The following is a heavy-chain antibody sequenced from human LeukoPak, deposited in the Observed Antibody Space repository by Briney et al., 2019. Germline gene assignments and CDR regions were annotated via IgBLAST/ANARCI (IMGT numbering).Heavy chain of an antibody. J-gene: IGHJ3*02. D-gene: IGHD3-22*01. Sequence: ASVKVSCKASGYTFTSYGISWVRQAPGQGLEWMGWISAYNGNTNYAQKLRGRVTMTTDTSTSTAYMELRSLRSDDTAVYYCARVRYYDSSGYYLDAFDIWGQGTMVTVSS. CDR1: GYTFTSYG. V-gene: IGHV1-18*01. CDR2: ISAYNGNT. CDR3: ARVRYYDSSGYYLDAFDI.